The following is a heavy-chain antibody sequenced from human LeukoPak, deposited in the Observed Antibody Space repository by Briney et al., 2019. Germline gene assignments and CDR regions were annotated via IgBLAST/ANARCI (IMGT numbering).Heavy chain of an antibody. CDR2: IIPIFGTA. CDR3: ARASYCGSGSYLFDY. J-gene: IGHJ4*02. CDR1: GGTFSSYA. V-gene: IGHV1-69*13. D-gene: IGHD3-10*01. Sequence: ASVKVSCKASGGTFSSYAISWVRQAPGQGLEWMGGIIPIFGTANYAQKFQGRVTITADESTSTAYMELSSLRSEDTAVYYCARASYCGSGSYLFDYWGQGTLVTVSS.